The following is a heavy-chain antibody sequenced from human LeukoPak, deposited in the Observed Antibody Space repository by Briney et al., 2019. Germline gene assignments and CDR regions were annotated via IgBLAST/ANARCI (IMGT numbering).Heavy chain of an antibody. CDR2: IIPIFGAA. Sequence: SVKVSCKASGGTFSSYAISWVRQAPGQGLEWMGGIIPIFGAANYAQKFQGRVTITADESTSTAYMELSSLRSEDTAVYYCARASGWYEWFDPWGQGTLVTVSS. J-gene: IGHJ5*02. D-gene: IGHD6-19*01. CDR3: ARASGWYEWFDP. V-gene: IGHV1-69*01. CDR1: GGTFSSYA.